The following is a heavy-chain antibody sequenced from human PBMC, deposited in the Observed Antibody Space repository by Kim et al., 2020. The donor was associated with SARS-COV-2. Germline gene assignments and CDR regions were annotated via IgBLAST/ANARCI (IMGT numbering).Heavy chain of an antibody. CDR3: ARDERGYFDY. Sequence: TANCAQKVQGRVTITADESTSTAYMELSSLRSEDTAVYYCARDERGYFDYWGQGTLVTVSS. CDR2: TA. J-gene: IGHJ4*02. V-gene: IGHV1-69*01.